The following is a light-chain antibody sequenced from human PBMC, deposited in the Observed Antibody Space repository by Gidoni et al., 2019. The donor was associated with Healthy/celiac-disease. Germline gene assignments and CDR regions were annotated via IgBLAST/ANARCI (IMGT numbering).Light chain of an antibody. J-gene: IGKJ3*01. Sequence: EIVMTQSPATLSVSPGERATLPCRASQSVSSNFACYMQKPGQAPRPLIYGASTRATGSPARFSGSGSWTEFTLTISSLQSEDFTVYYCQQYNNWPPAFTFGPGTKWISN. V-gene: IGKV3-15*01. CDR2: GAS. CDR3: QQYNNWPPAFT. CDR1: QSVSSN.